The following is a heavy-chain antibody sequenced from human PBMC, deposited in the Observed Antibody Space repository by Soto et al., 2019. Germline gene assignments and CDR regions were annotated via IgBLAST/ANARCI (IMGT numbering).Heavy chain of an antibody. J-gene: IGHJ4*02. D-gene: IGHD3-16*01. CDR2: TIPLLGPA. CDR3: ATLSRHGVLGVDH. CDR1: GGTLNSHA. V-gene: IGHV1-69*01. Sequence: QVQLVQSGAEVKKPGSSVKVSCKASGGTLNSHAIGWVRQAPGQRLEWTGGTIPLLGPAKYPQKFQGRITATADESTGTAYMELSSLRSEDTAVYYCATLSRHGVLGVDHWGQGTLVTVSS.